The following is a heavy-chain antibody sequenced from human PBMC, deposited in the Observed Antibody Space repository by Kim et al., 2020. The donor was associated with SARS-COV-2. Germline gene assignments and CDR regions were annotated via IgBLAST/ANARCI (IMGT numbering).Heavy chain of an antibody. CDR3: ARGDYDILTGYYVDY. J-gene: IGHJ4*02. V-gene: IGHV4-31*03. CDR2: IYYSGST. CDR1: GCSISSCGYY. D-gene: IGHD3-9*01. Sequence: SETLSLTCTVSGCSISSCGYYWSWIRQHPGKGLEWIGYIYYSGSTYYNPSLKSRVTISVNTSKNQFSLKLSSVTAADTAVYYCARGDYDILTGYYVDYWGQGTLVTVSS.